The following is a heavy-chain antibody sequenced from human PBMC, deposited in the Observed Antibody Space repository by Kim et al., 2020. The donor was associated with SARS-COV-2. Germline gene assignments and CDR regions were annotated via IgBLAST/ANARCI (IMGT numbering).Heavy chain of an antibody. CDR1: GYTFTSYG. J-gene: IGHJ4*02. D-gene: IGHD2-21*02. CDR2: ISAYNGNT. Sequence: ASVKVSCKASGYTFTSYGISWVRQAPGQGLEWMGWISAYNGNTNYAQKLQGRVTMTTDTSTSTAYMELRSLRSDDTAVYYCARVGKCGGDCFFFDYWGQGTLVTVSS. V-gene: IGHV1-18*04. CDR3: ARVGKCGGDCFFFDY.